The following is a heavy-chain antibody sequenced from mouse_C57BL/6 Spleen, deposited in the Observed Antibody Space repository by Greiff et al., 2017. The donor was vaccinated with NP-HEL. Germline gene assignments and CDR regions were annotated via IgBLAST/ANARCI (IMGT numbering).Heavy chain of an antibody. Sequence: VQLQQSGAELVKPGASVKISCKASGYAFSSYWMNWVKQRPGKGLEWIGQIYPGDGDTNYNGKFKGKDTLTADKSSSTAFMQLSSLTSEDSAVYFCARIRVRRDYYAMDYWGQGASVTVSS. CDR2: IYPGDGDT. V-gene: IGHV1-80*01. J-gene: IGHJ4*01. CDR3: ARIRVRRDYYAMDY. D-gene: IGHD2-14*01. CDR1: GYAFSSYW.